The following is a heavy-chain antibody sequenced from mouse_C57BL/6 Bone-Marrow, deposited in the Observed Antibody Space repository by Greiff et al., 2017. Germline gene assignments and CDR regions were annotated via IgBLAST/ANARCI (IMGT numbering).Heavy chain of an antibody. CDR2: IWWDDDK. V-gene: IGHV8-8*01. J-gene: IGHJ4*01. CDR1: GFSLSTFGLG. CDR3: ARPQTAQVRGDYAMDY. Sequence: QVTLKVSGPGILQPSQTLSLTCSFSGFSLSTFGLGVGWIRQPSGKGLEWLAHIWWDDDKYYNPALKSRLTISKDTSKNQVFLKIANVDTADTATYYCARPQTAQVRGDYAMDYWGQGTSVTVSS. D-gene: IGHD3-2*02.